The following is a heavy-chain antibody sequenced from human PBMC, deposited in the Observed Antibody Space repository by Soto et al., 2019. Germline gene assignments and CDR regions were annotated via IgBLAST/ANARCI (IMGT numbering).Heavy chain of an antibody. D-gene: IGHD2-8*02. J-gene: IGHJ6*02. Sequence: QVQLVESGGGVVQPGRSLRLSCAASGFTFSSYGMHWVRQAPGKGLEWVAVIAHDGSNKYYADSVKGRFTISRDNSKITLYLQMNSLRFEDTTVYYCAKDTSTGGINYYDGMDVLGQGTTVTVSS. CDR3: AKDTSTGGINYYDGMDV. CDR2: IAHDGSNK. CDR1: GFTFSSYG. V-gene: IGHV3-30*18.